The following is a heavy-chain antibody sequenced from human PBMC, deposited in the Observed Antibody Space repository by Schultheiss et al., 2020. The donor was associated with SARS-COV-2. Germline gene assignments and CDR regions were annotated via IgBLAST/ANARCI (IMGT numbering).Heavy chain of an antibody. CDR3: ANLAVAGHSGFDY. CDR1: GFTFSSYA. CDR2: ISYDGSNK. J-gene: IGHJ4*02. V-gene: IGHV3-30*04. D-gene: IGHD6-19*01. Sequence: GGSLRLSCAASGFTFSSYAMHWVRQAPGKGLEWVAVISYDGSNKYYADSVKGRFTISRDNSKNTLYLQMNSLRAEDTAVYYCANLAVAGHSGFDYWGQGTLVTVSS.